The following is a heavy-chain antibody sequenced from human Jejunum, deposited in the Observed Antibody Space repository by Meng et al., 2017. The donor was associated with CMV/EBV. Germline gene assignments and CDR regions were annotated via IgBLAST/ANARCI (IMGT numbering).Heavy chain of an antibody. CDR3: ARGFVKYTVTRVGNWFDP. Sequence: GQPKQWGAGLFKPSETPSLPCPVYGGSFSGYYWSWIRQPPGKGLEWIGEINHSGSTNYNPSLKSRVTISVDTSKNQFSLKLSSVTAADTAVYYCARGFVKYTVTRVGNWFDPWGQGTLVTVSS. J-gene: IGHJ5*02. V-gene: IGHV4-34*01. CDR1: GGSFSGYY. D-gene: IGHD4-17*01. CDR2: INHSGST.